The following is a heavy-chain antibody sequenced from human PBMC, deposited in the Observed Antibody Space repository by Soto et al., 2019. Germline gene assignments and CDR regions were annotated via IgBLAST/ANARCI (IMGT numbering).Heavy chain of an antibody. D-gene: IGHD3-9*01. V-gene: IGHV4-59*08. J-gene: IGHJ6*02. CDR1: GGSISSYY. Sequence: SETLSLTCTVSGGSISSYYWSWIRQPPGKGLEWIGYIYYSGSTNYNPSLKSRVTISVDTSKNQFSLKLSSVTAADTAVYYCARHETLRYFDWYPYYYGMDVWGQGPTVTVAS. CDR2: IYYSGST. CDR3: ARHETLRYFDWYPYYYGMDV.